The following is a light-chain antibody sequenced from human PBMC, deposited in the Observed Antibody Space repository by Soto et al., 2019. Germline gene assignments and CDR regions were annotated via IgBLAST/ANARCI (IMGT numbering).Light chain of an antibody. Sequence: EIVLTQSPGTLSLSPGERATLSSRASQSVSSSYLVWYQQRPGQPPRLLIYGTSNRAAGIPDRFTGTGSGTDFTLTIYRLEPEDSAVYYCQQYGSSALTFGGGTKVEIK. CDR1: QSVSSSY. CDR3: QQYGSSALT. CDR2: GTS. V-gene: IGKV3-20*01. J-gene: IGKJ4*01.